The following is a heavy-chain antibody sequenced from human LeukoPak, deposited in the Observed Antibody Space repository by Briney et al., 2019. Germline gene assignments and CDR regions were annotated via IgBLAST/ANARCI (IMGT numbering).Heavy chain of an antibody. J-gene: IGHJ6*03. V-gene: IGHV1-69*05. CDR1: GGTFSSYA. D-gene: IGHD6-13*01. CDR2: IIPIFDTA. Sequence: SVKVSCKASGGTFSSYAISWVRQAPGQGLEWMGGIIPIFDTANYAQKFQGRVTITTHESTSTAYMELSSLGSEDTAVYYCARDSSQAAAGMGPGYYYYMDVWGKGTTVTVSS. CDR3: ARDSSQAAAGMGPGYYYYMDV.